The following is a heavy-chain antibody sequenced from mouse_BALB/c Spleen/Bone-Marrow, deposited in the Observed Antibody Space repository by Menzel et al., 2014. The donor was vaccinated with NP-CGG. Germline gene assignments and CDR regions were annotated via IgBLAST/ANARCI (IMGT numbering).Heavy chain of an antibody. CDR3: ARFTRDY. V-gene: IGHV1-54*01. CDR1: GFAFTNYL. CDR2: INPGIGGT. Sequence: QVQLQQSGEELVRPGTSVKVSCKDSGFAFTNYLIEWFKQRPGQGLEWIGRINPGIGGTTYNAKFKGKATLTADKSSTTAYMQLSSLTSDDSAVYFCARFTRDYWGQGTPLPVSS. J-gene: IGHJ2*01.